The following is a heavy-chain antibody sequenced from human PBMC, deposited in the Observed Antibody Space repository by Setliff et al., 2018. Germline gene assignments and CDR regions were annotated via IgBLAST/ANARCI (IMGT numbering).Heavy chain of an antibody. J-gene: IGHJ4*02. D-gene: IGHD6-19*01. CDR1: GYTFTGYY. V-gene: IGHV1-2*04. CDR3: ARGARGIWQWGYYFDY. CDR2: INPNSGGT. Sequence: ASVKVSCKASGYTFTGYYMHWVRQAPGQGLEWMGWINPNSGGTNYAQKFQGWVTMTRDTSISTAYMELSRLRSDDTAVYYCARGARGIWQWGYYFDYWGQGTLVTVSS.